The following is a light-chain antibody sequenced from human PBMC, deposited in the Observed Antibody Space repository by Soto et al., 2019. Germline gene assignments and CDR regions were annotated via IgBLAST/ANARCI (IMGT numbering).Light chain of an antibody. V-gene: IGKV1-8*01. CDR1: QGISSY. CDR3: QQYGSSPIT. Sequence: AIRMTQSPSSLSASTGDRVTITCRASQGISSYLAWYQQKPGKAPKLLIYAASTLQSGVTSKFSGSGSGTHFTLTISRLEPEDFAVYYCQQYGSSPITFGQGTRLQIK. CDR2: AAS. J-gene: IGKJ5*01.